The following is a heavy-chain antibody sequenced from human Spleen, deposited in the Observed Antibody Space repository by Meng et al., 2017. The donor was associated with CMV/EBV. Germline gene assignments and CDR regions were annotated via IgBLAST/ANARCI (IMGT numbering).Heavy chain of an antibody. CDR1: GYTFTSYD. CDR2: MNPNSGNT. Sequence: ASVKVSCKASGYTFTSYDINWVRQATGQGLEWMGWMNPNSGNTGYAQKFQGRVTMTRNTSISTAYMELRSLRTDDTAVYYCARRPLSVGGTSVDYWGQGTLVTVSS. V-gene: IGHV1-8*01. CDR3: ARRPLSVGGTSVDY. J-gene: IGHJ4*02. D-gene: IGHD1-26*01.